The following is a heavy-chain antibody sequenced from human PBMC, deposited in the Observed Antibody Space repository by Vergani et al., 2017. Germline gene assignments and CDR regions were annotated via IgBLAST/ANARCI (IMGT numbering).Heavy chain of an antibody. D-gene: IGHD2-2*01. CDR2: IDPSDSYT. CDR1: GYSFTSYW. J-gene: IGHJ6*02. V-gene: IGHV5-10-1*03. Sequence: EVQLVQSGAEVKKPGESLRISCKGSGYSFTSYWISWVRQMPGKGLEWMGRIDPSDSYTNYSPSFQGHVTISADKSISTAYLQGSSLKASDTAMYYCAGRGDIVVVPAATNYYYGMDVWGQGTTVTVSS. CDR3: AGRGDIVVVPAATNYYYGMDV.